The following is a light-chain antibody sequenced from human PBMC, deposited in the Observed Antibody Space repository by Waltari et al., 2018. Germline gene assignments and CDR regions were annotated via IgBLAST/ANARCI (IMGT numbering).Light chain of an antibody. Sequence: PGPPPKRPRSGDDHRPSGVPDRCSGSKSGTSASLAISGLQSEEEADYYCSAWDDSLNGPIFGGGTKLTVL. CDR2: GDD. V-gene: IGLV1-44*01. J-gene: IGLJ2*01. CDR3: SAWDDSLNGPI.